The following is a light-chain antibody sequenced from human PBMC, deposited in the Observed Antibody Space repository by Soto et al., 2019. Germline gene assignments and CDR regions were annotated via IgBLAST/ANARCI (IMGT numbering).Light chain of an antibody. Sequence: VLTQSPGTLSLSPGERATLSCRASQNVNNNYLAWYQQKPGQAPRLLIRGASSRATGLPDRFSGSGSGTAFTLTISRLEPEDFAVYYRQQYGSSPGTFGQGTKLEIK. CDR1: QNVNNNY. CDR3: QQYGSSPGT. J-gene: IGKJ2*01. V-gene: IGKV3-20*01. CDR2: GAS.